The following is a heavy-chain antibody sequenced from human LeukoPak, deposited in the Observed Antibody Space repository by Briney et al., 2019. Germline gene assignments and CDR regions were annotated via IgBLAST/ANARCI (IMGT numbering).Heavy chain of an antibody. CDR1: GGTFSSYA. J-gene: IGHJ4*02. Sequence: ASVKVSCKASGGTFSSYAISWVRQAPGKGLEWMGGFDPEDGETIYAQKFQGRATMTEDTSTDTAYMELSSLRSEDTAVYYCATDLGGGNRASLLSDYWGQGTLVTVSS. V-gene: IGHV1-24*01. CDR3: ATDLGGGNRASLLSDY. CDR2: FDPEDGET. D-gene: IGHD4-23*01.